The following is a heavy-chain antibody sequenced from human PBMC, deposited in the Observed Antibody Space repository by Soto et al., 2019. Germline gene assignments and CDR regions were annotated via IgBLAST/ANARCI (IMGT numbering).Heavy chain of an antibody. CDR3: AKDQGGYMVSGMDV. D-gene: IGHD2-2*02. CDR2: INPNSGAT. V-gene: IGHV1-2*02. J-gene: IGHJ6*02. Sequence: ASVKVSCKASGYTFTDYYIYWLRQAPGHGLEWMGWINPNSGATNYAHNFQGRVTMTRDTSIRAACMELSRLSSDDTAVYYCAKDQGGYMVSGMDVWGQGTTVTVSS. CDR1: GYTFTDYY.